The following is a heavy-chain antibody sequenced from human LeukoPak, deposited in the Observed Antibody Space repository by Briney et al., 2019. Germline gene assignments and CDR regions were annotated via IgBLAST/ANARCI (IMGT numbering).Heavy chain of an antibody. J-gene: IGHJ3*02. D-gene: IGHD6-13*01. CDR2: ISSSSSYI. V-gene: IGHV3-21*01. Sequence: KPGGSLRLSCAASGFTFSSYSMNWVRQAPGKGLEWVSSISSSSSYIYYADSVKGRFTISRDNAKNSLYLQMNSLRAEDTAVYYCARAYGSSWHDAFDIWGQGTMVTVSS. CDR1: GFTFSSYS. CDR3: ARAYGSSWHDAFDI.